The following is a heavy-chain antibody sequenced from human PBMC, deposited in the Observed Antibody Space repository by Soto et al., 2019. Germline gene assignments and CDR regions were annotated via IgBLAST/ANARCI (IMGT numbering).Heavy chain of an antibody. D-gene: IGHD6-19*01. V-gene: IGHV4-59*01. CDR1: GASISYNY. CDR2: IYDSGNT. CDR3: ARYRRGTGWYYLDY. J-gene: IGHJ4*02. Sequence: SETLSLTCTVSGASISYNYWSWIRQPPGKGLEWIGYIYDSGNTNYSPSLQSRVTMSVDRSKNQFSLALNSVTAADTAVYYCARYRRGTGWYYLDYWGQGTLVTVSS.